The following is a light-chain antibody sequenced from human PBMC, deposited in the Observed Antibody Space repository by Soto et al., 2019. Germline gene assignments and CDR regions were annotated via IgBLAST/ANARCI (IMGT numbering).Light chain of an antibody. Sequence: DIQMTQSPSTLSASVGDTGTITCRASQSISTWLAWYQQKPGKVPKLLIYKASSLQSGVPSRFSGIGSGTEFTLTISSLQPDDFATYYCQQYNFYSRTFGQGTKVEIK. CDR1: QSISTW. V-gene: IGKV1-5*03. CDR2: KAS. J-gene: IGKJ1*01. CDR3: QQYNFYSRT.